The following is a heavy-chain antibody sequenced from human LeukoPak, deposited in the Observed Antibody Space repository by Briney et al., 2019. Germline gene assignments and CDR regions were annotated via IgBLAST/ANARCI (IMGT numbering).Heavy chain of an antibody. CDR3: AKDSRRLRYFDWLNTDAFDI. D-gene: IGHD3-9*01. CDR2: ISYDGSNK. J-gene: IGHJ3*02. V-gene: IGHV3-30*18. Sequence: PGGSLRLSCAASGFTFSTYAMQWVRQAPGRGLEWVAVISYDGSNKYYPDSVKGRFTISRDNSKNTLYLQMNSLRAEDTAVYYCAKDSRRLRYFDWLNTDAFDIWGQGTMVTVSS. CDR1: GFTFSTYA.